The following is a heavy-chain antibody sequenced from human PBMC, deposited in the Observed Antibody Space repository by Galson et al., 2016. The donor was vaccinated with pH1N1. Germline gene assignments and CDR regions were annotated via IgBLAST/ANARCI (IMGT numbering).Heavy chain of an antibody. J-gene: IGHJ4*02. CDR3: VKDVSATYYFDF. D-gene: IGHD3-16*01. Sequence: TFGDYDMHWVRLALGKGLEWVSRISWNSATAAYADSVKGRFTISRDNTKNSLFLEMNSLTAEDTAFYYCVKDVSATYYFDFWGQGALVTVSS. CDR2: ISWNSATA. V-gene: IGHV3-9*01. CDR1: TFGDYD.